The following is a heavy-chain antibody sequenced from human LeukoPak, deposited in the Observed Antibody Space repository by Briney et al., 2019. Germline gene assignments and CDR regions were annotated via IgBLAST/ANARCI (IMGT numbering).Heavy chain of an antibody. Sequence: SGPALVKPTQTLTLTRTFSGFSLSTSGVCVSWIRQPPGKALEWLARIDWDDDKYYSTSLKTRLTISKDTSKNQVVLTMTNMDPVDTATYSCARTTSSTSFNFDYWGQGTLVTVSS. V-gene: IGHV2-70*11. D-gene: IGHD2-2*01. CDR1: GFSLSTSGVC. CDR2: IDWDDDK. J-gene: IGHJ4*02. CDR3: ARTTSSTSFNFDY.